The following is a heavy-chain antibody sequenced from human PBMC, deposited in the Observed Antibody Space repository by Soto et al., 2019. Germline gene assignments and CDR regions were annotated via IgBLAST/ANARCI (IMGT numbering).Heavy chain of an antibody. Sequence: PSETLSVTCTVSGDCISNDYWDWLRQPPGKGLERIGSIYYGGASYNPTHKSRVTISIDASKNHFSLKLGSVTAADTAVYYCARKFSGLYSGFGPWGQGILVTVSS. CDR2: IYYGGA. V-gene: IGHV4-59*01. CDR3: ARKFSGLYSGFGP. D-gene: IGHD6-19*01. J-gene: IGHJ5*02. CDR1: GDCISNDY.